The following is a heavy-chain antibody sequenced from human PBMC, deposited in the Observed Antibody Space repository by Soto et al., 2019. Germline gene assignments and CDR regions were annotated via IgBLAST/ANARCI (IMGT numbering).Heavy chain of an antibody. CDR3: ATSTGAYYYDSSGYSHFDY. CDR2: INPSVGST. J-gene: IGHJ4*02. Sequence: ASVKVSCKASGYTFTSYYMHWVRQAPGQGLEWMGIINPSVGSTSYAQKFQGRVTMTRDTSMSTAYMELSSLRSEDTAVYYCATSTGAYYYDSSGYSHFDYWGQGTLVTVSS. CDR1: GYTFTSYY. D-gene: IGHD3-22*01. V-gene: IGHV1-46*01.